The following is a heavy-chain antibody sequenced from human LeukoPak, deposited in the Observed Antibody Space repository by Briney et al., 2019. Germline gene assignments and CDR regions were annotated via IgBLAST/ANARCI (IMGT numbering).Heavy chain of an antibody. CDR2: IGTAGDT. Sequence: PGGSLRLSCAASGFTFSSYDMHWVRQATGKGLEWVSAIGTAGDTYYPGSVKGRFTISRENAKNSLYLQMNSLRAGDTAVYYCARGFSQQLAIDYWGQGTLVTVSS. CDR1: GFTFSSYD. D-gene: IGHD6-13*01. CDR3: ARGFSQQLAIDY. J-gene: IGHJ4*02. V-gene: IGHV3-13*01.